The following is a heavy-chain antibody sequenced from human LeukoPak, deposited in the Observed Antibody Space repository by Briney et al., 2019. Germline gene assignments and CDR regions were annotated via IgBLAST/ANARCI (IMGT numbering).Heavy chain of an antibody. CDR1: GFTFSDSG. V-gene: IGHV3-30*18. J-gene: IGHJ4*02. CDR2: ISYDGRNK. CDR3: AKDAQVRGVINGFDY. D-gene: IGHD3-10*01. Sequence: GGSLRLTCAASGFTFSDSGIHWVRQAPGKGLEWVAVISYDGRNKHYADSVKGRFTISRDNSKNTLYLQMNSLTAEDTAMYYCAKDAQVRGVINGFDYWGQGTLVTVSS.